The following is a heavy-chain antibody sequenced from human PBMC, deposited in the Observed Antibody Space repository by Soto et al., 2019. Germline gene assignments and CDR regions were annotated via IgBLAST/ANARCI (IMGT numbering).Heavy chain of an antibody. J-gene: IGHJ6*02. Sequence: TLSLTCAVYGGSFSGYYWSWIRQPPGKGLEWIGEINHSGSTNYNPSLKSRVTISVDTSKNQFSLKLSSVTAADTAVYYCARGLGGSSWYGRDYYYYGMDVWGQGTTVTVSS. V-gene: IGHV4-34*01. CDR1: GGSFSGYY. D-gene: IGHD6-13*01. CDR3: ARGLGGSSWYGRDYYYYGMDV. CDR2: INHSGST.